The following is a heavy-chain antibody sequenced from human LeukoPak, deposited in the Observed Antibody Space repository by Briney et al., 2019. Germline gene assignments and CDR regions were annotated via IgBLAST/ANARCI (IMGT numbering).Heavy chain of an antibody. CDR3: ARGKWLRLGRGYDLDY. CDR2: VYYTGST. V-gene: IGHV4-61*01. J-gene: IGHJ4*02. CDR1: GGSVSCGSYF. Sequence: SETLSLTCTVSGGSVSCGSYFWTWIRQPPGKGLEWIGYVYYTGSTNYNPSLKSRVTISVDTSKNQFSLKLSSVTAADTAVYYCARGKWLRLGRGYDLDYWGQGTLVTVSS. D-gene: IGHD5-12*01.